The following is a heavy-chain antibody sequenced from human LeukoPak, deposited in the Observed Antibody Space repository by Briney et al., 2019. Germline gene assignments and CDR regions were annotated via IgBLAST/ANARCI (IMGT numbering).Heavy chain of an antibody. CDR1: GFTLSSYA. J-gene: IGHJ4*02. CDR3: ARASEAGYYYDSSGYYPPGGYYFDY. Sequence: PGGSLRLSCAASGFTLSSYAMHWVRQAPGKGLEWVAVISYDGSNKYYADSVKGRLTISRDNSKNTLYLQMNSLRAEDTAVYYCARASEAGYYYDSSGYYPPGGYYFDYWGQGTLVTVSS. CDR2: ISYDGSNK. V-gene: IGHV3-30*01. D-gene: IGHD3-22*01.